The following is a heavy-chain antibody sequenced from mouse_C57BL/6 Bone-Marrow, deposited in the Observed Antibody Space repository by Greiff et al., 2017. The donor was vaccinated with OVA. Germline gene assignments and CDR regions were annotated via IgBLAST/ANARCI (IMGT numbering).Heavy chain of an antibody. D-gene: IGHD1-1*01. J-gene: IGHJ2*01. CDR2: IYPSDSET. Sequence: QVQLKQPGAELVRPGSSVKLSCKASGYTFTSYWMDWVKQSPGQGLEWIGNIYPSDSETHYNQKFKDKATLTVDKSSSTAYMQLSSLTSEDSAVYYCARGVGAPFDYWGQGTTLTVSS. V-gene: IGHV1-61*01. CDR1: GYTFTSYW. CDR3: ARGVGAPFDY.